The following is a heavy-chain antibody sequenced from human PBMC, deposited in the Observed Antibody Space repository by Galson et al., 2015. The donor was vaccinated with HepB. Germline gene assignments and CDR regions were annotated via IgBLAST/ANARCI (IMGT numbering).Heavy chain of an antibody. J-gene: IGHJ4*02. CDR2: INAGNGNT. CDR3: ARGVGYSSGYHNLDY. Sequence: SVKVSCKASGYTFTSYAMHWVRQAPGQRLEWMGWINAGNGNTKYSQKFQGRVTITRDTSASTAYMELSSLRSEDTAVYYCARGVGYSSGYHNLDYWGQGTLVTVSS. CDR1: GYTFTSYA. V-gene: IGHV1-3*01. D-gene: IGHD3-22*01.